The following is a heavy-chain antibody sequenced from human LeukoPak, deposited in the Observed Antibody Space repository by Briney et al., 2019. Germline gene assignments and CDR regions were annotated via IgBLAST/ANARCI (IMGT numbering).Heavy chain of an antibody. D-gene: IGHD3-22*01. J-gene: IGHJ4*02. CDR2: INHSGST. CDR1: GGSFSGYY. CDR3: ARLYYYDSSGYYYVEPFDY. Sequence: SETLSLTCAVYGGSFSGYYWSWIRQPPGKGLEWIGEINHSGSTNYNPSLKSRVTISVDTSKNQFSLKLSSVTAADTAVYYCARLYYYDSSGYYYVEPFDYWGQGTLVTVSS. V-gene: IGHV4-34*01.